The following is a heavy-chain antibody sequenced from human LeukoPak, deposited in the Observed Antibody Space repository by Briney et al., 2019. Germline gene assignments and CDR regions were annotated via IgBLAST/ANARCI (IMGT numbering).Heavy chain of an antibody. D-gene: IGHD6-13*01. Sequence: GGSLRLSCAASGFTFNSYSMNWVRQAPGKGLEWVSYISSSSTIYYADSVKGRFTISRDNAKNSLYLQMNSLRAEDTAVYYCAREVSSTRGRGYGDYWGQGTLVTVSS. CDR2: ISSSSTI. J-gene: IGHJ4*02. CDR1: GFTFNSYS. V-gene: IGHV3-48*04. CDR3: AREVSSTRGRGYGDY.